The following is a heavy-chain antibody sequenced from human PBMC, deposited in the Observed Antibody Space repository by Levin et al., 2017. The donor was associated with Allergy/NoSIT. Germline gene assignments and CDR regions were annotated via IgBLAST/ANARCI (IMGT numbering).Heavy chain of an antibody. J-gene: IGHJ4*02. CDR1: GITFSNAW. Sequence: KHGESLKISCAASGITFSNAWMSWARQAPGKGLEWVGRIKSKTDGGTTEYAAPVKGRFTISRDDSKNTLYLQMNSLKTEDTAVYFCTTYSSSWYYFDYWGQGTLVTVSS. D-gene: IGHD6-13*01. V-gene: IGHV3-15*01. CDR3: TTYSSSWYYFDY. CDR2: IKSKTDGGTT.